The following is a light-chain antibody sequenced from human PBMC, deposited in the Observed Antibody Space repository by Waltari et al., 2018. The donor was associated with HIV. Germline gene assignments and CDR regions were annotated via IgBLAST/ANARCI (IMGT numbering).Light chain of an antibody. CDR3: QQYNSFSSLT. CDR2: KAS. CDR1: QSISRW. J-gene: IGKJ4*01. Sequence: DIQMTHFPPTLSASVGDRVTITCRASQSISRWLAWYQQKPGKAPKVVIYKASTVESGVPSRFSGSGSGTEFTLTISSLQPDDFATYYCQQYNSFSSLTFGGGTKVEIK. V-gene: IGKV1-5*03.